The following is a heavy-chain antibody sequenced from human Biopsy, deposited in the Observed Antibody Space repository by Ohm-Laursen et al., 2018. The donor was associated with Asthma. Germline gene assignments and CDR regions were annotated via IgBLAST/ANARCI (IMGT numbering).Heavy chain of an antibody. J-gene: IGHJ4*02. Sequence: SLRLSCAASGFTFSSYGMHWVRQAPGKGLEWVGVISKDASTQDYADSVKGRFTMARDNSKNTLHLQMNSLRAEDTAVYYCAKAREDIVVVVAVSDSWGQGTLVTVSS. CDR2: ISKDASTQ. CDR3: AKAREDIVVVVAVSDS. V-gene: IGHV3-30*12. CDR1: GFTFSSYG. D-gene: IGHD2-15*01.